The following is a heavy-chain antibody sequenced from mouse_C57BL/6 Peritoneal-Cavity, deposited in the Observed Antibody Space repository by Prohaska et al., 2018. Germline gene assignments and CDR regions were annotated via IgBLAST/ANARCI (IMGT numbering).Heavy chain of an antibody. Sequence: GKQWPGRGLEWIGRIDPNSGGTKYNEKFKSKATLTVDKPSSTAYMQLSSLTSEDSAVYYCARGGYYGSSSLAYWGQGTLVTVSA. D-gene: IGHD1-1*01. CDR3: ARGGYYGSSSLAY. CDR2: IDPNSGGT. J-gene: IGHJ3*01. V-gene: IGHV1-72*01.